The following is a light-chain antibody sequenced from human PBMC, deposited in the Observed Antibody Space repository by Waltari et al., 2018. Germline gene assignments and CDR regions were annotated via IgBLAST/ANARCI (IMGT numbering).Light chain of an antibody. CDR3: SSYTDINPYI. CDR1: RSDIWYYNA. J-gene: IGLJ1*01. V-gene: IGLV2-11*01. Sequence: QAAPTQPPSVSGSPGQSVTISCTGSRSDIWYYNAVSWYQQHPGKGPKLLIYEVTQRPAGVSDRFSGSKSGSTASLTISGLQADDEAFYFCSSYTDINPYIFGVGTRLTVL. CDR2: EVT.